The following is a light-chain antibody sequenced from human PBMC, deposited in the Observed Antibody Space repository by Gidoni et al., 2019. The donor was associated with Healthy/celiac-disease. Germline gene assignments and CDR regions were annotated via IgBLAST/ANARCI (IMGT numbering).Light chain of an antibody. CDR3: QQYYSTPA. V-gene: IGKV4-1*01. CDR2: WAS. Sequence: DIVMTQSPDSLAVSLGERATTNCKSSQSVLYSSNNKNYLAWYQQKPGKPPKLLIYWASTRESGVPDRFSGSGSGTDFTLTISSLQAEDVAVYYCQQYYSTPAFGPGTKVEIK. CDR1: QSVLYSSNNKNY. J-gene: IGKJ3*01.